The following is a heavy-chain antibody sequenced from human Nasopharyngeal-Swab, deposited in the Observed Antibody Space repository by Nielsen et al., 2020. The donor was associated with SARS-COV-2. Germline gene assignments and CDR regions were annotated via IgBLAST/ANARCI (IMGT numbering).Heavy chain of an antibody. CDR3: ARGRQWAAAGDDALDI. D-gene: IGHD6-13*01. Sequence: SFAASGFTVSSNYMNWVRQAPGKGLEWVSVFYSGGSTYHADSVKGRFTISRDNSKNTLYLQMNSLRAEDTAIYYCARGRQWAAAGDDALDIWGQGTMVTVSS. V-gene: IGHV3-66*01. CDR1: GFTVSSNY. CDR2: FYSGGST. J-gene: IGHJ3*02.